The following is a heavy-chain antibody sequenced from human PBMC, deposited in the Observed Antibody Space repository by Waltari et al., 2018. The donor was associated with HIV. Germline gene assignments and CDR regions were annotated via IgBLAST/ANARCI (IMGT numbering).Heavy chain of an antibody. D-gene: IGHD5-12*01. CDR2: INSEGSST. CDR3: ARGDGYAYPN. Sequence: EVPLVESGGGLVQPGGSLRLSCAASGFTFSSYWMHWVRQAPGKGLVGVLRINSEGSSTSYAESVKGRFTISRENAKNTLDLKMNSLRVEDTAVYYCARGDGYAYPNWGQGTLVTVSS. V-gene: IGHV3-74*01. J-gene: IGHJ4*02. CDR1: GFTFSSYW.